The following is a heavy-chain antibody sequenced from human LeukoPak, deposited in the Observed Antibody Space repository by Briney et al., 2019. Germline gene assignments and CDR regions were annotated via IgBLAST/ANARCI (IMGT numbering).Heavy chain of an antibody. CDR2: ISYDGSNK. CDR3: AKDTGGDLWWLHDAFDI. D-gene: IGHD3-10*01. V-gene: IGHV3-30*18. J-gene: IGHJ3*02. CDR1: GFTFSSYS. Sequence: PGGSLRLSCAASGFTFSSYSMNWVRQAPGRGLEWVAVISYDGSNKYYADSVKGRFTISRDNSKNTLYLQMNSLRAEDTAVYYCAKDTGGDLWWLHDAFDIWGQGTMVTVSS.